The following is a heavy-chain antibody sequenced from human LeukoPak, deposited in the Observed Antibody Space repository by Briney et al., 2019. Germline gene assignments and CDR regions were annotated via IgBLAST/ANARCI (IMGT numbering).Heavy chain of an antibody. Sequence: SETLSLTCIVSGGSISSYYWNWIRQPPGKGLEWIGYVFYTGSTNYNPSLKGRVTISIDMSKNQFSLNLSSVTAADTAVYYCAGDDKDAFDIWGQGTMVTVSS. D-gene: IGHD3-22*01. V-gene: IGHV4-59*01. CDR1: GGSISSYY. CDR2: VFYTGST. J-gene: IGHJ3*02. CDR3: AGDDKDAFDI.